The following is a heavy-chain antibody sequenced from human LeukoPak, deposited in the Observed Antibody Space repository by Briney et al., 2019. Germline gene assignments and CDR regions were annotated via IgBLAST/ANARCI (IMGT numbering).Heavy chain of an antibody. J-gene: IGHJ4*02. CDR3: AREHSSSWDQFDY. D-gene: IGHD6-13*01. Sequence: GGSLRLSCVASGSTFSDYYMSWIRQAPGKGLEWVSYISSSGSTIYYADSVKGRFTISRDNAKDSLFLQMNSLRADDTAVYYCAREHSSSWDQFDYWGQGTLVTVSS. CDR2: ISSSGSTI. V-gene: IGHV3-11*01. CDR1: GSTFSDYY.